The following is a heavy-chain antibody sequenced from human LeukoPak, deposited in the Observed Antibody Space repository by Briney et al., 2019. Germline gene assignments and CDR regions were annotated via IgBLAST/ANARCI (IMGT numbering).Heavy chain of an antibody. J-gene: IGHJ6*02. V-gene: IGHV3-30-3*01. Sequence: GGSLRLSCAASGFTSSNYAMHWVRQAPGKGLEWVAFISSDESDKYYADSVKGRFTISRDNSKNTLYLQMNSLRAEDTAVYYCARDISGWYSGGYFRMDVWGQGTTVTVPS. CDR3: ARDISGWYSGGYFRMDV. D-gene: IGHD6-19*01. CDR1: GFTSSNYA. CDR2: ISSDESDK.